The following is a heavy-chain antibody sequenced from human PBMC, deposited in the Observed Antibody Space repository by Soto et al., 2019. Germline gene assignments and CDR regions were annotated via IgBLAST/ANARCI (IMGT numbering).Heavy chain of an antibody. V-gene: IGHV3-9*01. CDR1: GFRFDDFA. CDR2: ISWNSGNI. Sequence: GGALRLSCAASGFRFDDFAMHWVRQAPGKGLEWVSGISWNSGNIGYADSVKGRFTTSRDNAKNSLYLQMNSLRPEDTALYYCARFDYSRSSKWLDPWGQGTPVTVSS. CDR3: ARFDYSRSSKWLDP. D-gene: IGHD6-6*01. J-gene: IGHJ5*02.